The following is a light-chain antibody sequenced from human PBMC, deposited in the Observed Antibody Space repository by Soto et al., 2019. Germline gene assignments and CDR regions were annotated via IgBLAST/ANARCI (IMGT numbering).Light chain of an antibody. CDR3: QQANSFTRT. J-gene: IGKJ3*01. CDR2: AAS. V-gene: IGKV1-39*01. CDR1: QGISTY. Sequence: IQMTQSPSSLAASVGARFTITCRASQGISTYLNWYLQKPGKAPKXXIYAASSLQSGVPSRFSGSGSGTEFTLTISSLQNDDFATYYCQQANSFTRTFGPGTKVDIK.